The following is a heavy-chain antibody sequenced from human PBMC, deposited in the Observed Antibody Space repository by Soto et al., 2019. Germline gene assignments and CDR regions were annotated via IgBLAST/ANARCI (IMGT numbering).Heavy chain of an antibody. J-gene: IGHJ4*02. CDR1: GYSFTSYW. Sequence: EVQLVQSGAEVKKPGESLRISCKGSGYSFTSYWISWVRQMPGKGLEWMGRIDPSDSYTNYSPSFQGHVTISADKSISTAYLQWSSLKASDTAMYYCARSGASHYYDSSGPDVDDYWGQGTLVTVSS. D-gene: IGHD3-22*01. CDR2: IDPSDSYT. CDR3: ARSGASHYYDSSGPDVDDY. V-gene: IGHV5-10-1*03.